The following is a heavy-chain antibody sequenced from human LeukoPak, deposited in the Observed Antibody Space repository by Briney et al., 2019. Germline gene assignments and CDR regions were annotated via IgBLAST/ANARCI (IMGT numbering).Heavy chain of an antibody. CDR1: GGSFSSYY. CDR2: INSSGSA. V-gene: IGHV4-34*01. Sequence: SETLSLTCTVYGGSFSSYYWSWIRQPPGTGLEWIGEINSSGSANYTPSLKSRATISADKSKNQFSLKLNSVTATDTAVFYCARGTRTVITPGGRYFDLWGRGTLVTVSS. D-gene: IGHD4-23*01. CDR3: ARGTRTVITPGGRYFDL. J-gene: IGHJ2*01.